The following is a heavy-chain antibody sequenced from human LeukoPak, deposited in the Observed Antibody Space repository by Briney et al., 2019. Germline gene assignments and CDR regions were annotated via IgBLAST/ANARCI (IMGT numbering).Heavy chain of an antibody. V-gene: IGHV4-30-4*01. CDR3: RKLNNLGVDY. CDR2: IYYSGST. J-gene: IGHJ4*02. D-gene: IGHD3-16*01. CDR1: GGSISSGDYY. Sequence: SETLSLTCTVSGGSISSGDYYWSWIRQPPGKGLEWIGYIYYSGSTYYNPSLKSRVTISVDTSKNQFSLKLSSVTAADTAVYYCRKLNNLGVDYWGQGTLVTVSS.